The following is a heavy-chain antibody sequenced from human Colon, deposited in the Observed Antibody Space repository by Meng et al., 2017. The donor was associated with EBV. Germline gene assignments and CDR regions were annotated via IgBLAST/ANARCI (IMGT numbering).Heavy chain of an antibody. V-gene: IGHV4-30-4*01. J-gene: IGHJ4*02. CDR1: GGSINSGDYY. Sequence: QVRLQVSGPGLVKPSHTLSLTCTVSGGSINSGDYYWSWTRQPPGKGLEWIGYIYYTGSTYYNPPLKSRVTISMDTSKNQFSLRLSSVTAADTAVYYCARNYYFDYGGQGNLVTVSS. CDR2: IYYTGST. CDR3: ARNYYFDY.